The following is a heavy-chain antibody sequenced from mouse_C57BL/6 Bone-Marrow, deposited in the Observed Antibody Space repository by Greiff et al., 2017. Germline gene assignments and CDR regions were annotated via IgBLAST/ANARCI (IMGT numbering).Heavy chain of an antibody. D-gene: IGHD3-2*02. CDR1: GYTFTSYG. J-gene: IGHJ3*01. CDR2: IYPRSGNT. V-gene: IGHV1-81*01. Sequence: QVQLQQSGAELARPGASVKLSCKASGYTFTSYGISWVKQRTGQGLEWIGEIYPRSGNTYYNEKFKGKATLTADKSSSTAYMELRSLTSEDSAVYFCARRLRGLAYWGQGTLVTVSA. CDR3: ARRLRGLAY.